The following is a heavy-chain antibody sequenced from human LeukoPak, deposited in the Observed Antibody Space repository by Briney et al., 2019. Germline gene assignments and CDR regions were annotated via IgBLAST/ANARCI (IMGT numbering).Heavy chain of an antibody. Sequence: GASVKVSCKASGYSFTTYGISWVRQAPGQGLEWMGWINTNTGNPTYAQGFTGRFVFSLDTSVSTAYLQISSLKAEDTAVYYCARLIAAAGTGEVGAFDIWGQGTMVTVSS. CDR2: INTNTGNP. CDR1: GYSFTTYG. V-gene: IGHV7-4-1*02. CDR3: ARLIAAAGTGEVGAFDI. J-gene: IGHJ3*02. D-gene: IGHD6-13*01.